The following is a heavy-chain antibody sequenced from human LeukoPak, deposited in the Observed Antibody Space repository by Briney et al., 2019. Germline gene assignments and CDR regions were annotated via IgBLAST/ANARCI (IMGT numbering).Heavy chain of an antibody. D-gene: IGHD6-19*01. CDR1: GFTLNRYW. J-gene: IGHJ1*01. CDR2: IYSDGSDT. V-gene: IGHV3-74*01. Sequence: GGSLRLSCAASGFTLNRYWMHWVRQAPGKGLVWVSRIYSDGSDTTYADSVKGRFTISRDNAKNTLFLQMNSLRAEDTAVYYCAKSSGYSSDIQHWGQGTLVTVSS. CDR3: AKSSGYSSDIQH.